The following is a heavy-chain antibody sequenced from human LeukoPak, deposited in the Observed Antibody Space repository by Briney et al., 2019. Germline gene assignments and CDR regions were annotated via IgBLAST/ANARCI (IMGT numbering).Heavy chain of an antibody. Sequence: GGSLRLSFAASGFTFSKYWMLWVRQAPGKGLESVPRINTDGTVTTYADSVKGRFTVSRDNADNTMFLQMNSVRDEDTAVYYCATKQWLAPPPDSWGQGTPVTVSS. CDR2: INTDGTVT. CDR1: GFTFSKYW. D-gene: IGHD6-19*01. CDR3: ATKQWLAPPPDS. J-gene: IGHJ4*02. V-gene: IGHV3-74*01.